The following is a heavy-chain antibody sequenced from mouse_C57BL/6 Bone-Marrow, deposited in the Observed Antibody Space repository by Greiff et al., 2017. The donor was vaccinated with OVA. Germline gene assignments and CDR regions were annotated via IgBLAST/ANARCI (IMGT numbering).Heavy chain of an antibody. J-gene: IGHJ4*01. CDR1: GYSFTGYY. Sequence: EVQLQQSGPELVKPGASVKISCKASGYSFTGYYMNWVKQSPEKSLEWIGEINPSTGGTTYNQKLKAKATLTVDKSSSTAYMQLKSLTSEDSAVYYCARFYSFYYAMDYWGQGTSVTVSS. CDR3: ARFYSFYYAMDY. D-gene: IGHD2-1*01. CDR2: INPSTGGT. V-gene: IGHV1-42*01.